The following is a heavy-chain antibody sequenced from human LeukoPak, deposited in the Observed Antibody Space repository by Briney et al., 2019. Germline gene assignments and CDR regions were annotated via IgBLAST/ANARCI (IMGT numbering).Heavy chain of an antibody. V-gene: IGHV3-30*04. CDR3: ARESQAYYYGSGSPNY. J-gene: IGHJ4*02. CDR1: GFTFSIYA. D-gene: IGHD3-10*01. Sequence: GGSLRLSCAASGFTFSIYAMHWVRQAPGKVLEWVAVISYDGSNKYYADSVKGRFTISRDNSKNTLYLQMNSLRAEDTAVYYCARESQAYYYGSGSPNYWGQGTLVTVSS. CDR2: ISYDGSNK.